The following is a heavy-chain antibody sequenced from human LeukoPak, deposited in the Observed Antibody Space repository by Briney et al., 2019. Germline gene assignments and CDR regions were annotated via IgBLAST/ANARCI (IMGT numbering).Heavy chain of an antibody. CDR1: GYTFTGYY. CDR2: INPNSGGT. CDR3: ATTYIRYFDWLLDY. J-gene: IGHJ4*02. D-gene: IGHD3-9*01. V-gene: IGHV1-2*06. Sequence: GASVKVSCKASGYTFTGYYMHWVRQAPGQGLEWMGRINPNSGGTNYAQKFQGRVTMTRDTSISTAYMELSSLRSEDTAVYYCATTYIRYFDWLLDYWGQGTLVTVSS.